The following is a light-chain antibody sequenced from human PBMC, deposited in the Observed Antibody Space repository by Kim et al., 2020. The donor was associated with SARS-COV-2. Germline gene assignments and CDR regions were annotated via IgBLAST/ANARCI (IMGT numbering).Light chain of an antibody. V-gene: IGLV3-9*01. CDR2: RDS. Sequence: SYELTQPLSVSVALGQTARITCGGNNIGSKNVHWYQQKPGQAPVLVIYRDSNRPSGIPERFSGSNSGNTATLTISRAQAGDEADYYCQVWDSSVVFGEGTKLTVL. CDR3: QVWDSSVV. CDR1: NIGSKN. J-gene: IGLJ2*01.